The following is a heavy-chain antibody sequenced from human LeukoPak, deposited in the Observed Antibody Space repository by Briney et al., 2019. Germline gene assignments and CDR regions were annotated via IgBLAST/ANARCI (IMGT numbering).Heavy chain of an antibody. CDR2: INHSGST. J-gene: IGHJ4*02. V-gene: IGHV4-34*01. D-gene: IGHD3-22*01. CDR1: GGSFSGYY. Sequence: PAETLSLTCAVYGGSFSGYYWSWIRQPPGKGLEWMGEINHSGSTNYNPSLKSPVTISVDTSKNHFYLKLSSVTAADTAVYYCARQPTYYYDSSGYQYTRDYWGQGTLVTVSS. CDR3: ARQPTYYYDSSGYQYTRDY.